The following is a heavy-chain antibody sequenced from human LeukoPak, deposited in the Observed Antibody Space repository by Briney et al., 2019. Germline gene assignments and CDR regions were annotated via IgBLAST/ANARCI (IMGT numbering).Heavy chain of an antibody. CDR2: ISWNSGSI. Sequence: PGRSLRLSCAASGFTFDDYAMHWVRQAPGKGLEWVSGISWNSGSIGYADSVRGRFTISRDNAKNSLYLQMNSLRPEDTAVYYCARNVGWERTPYYFDFWGQGTLVTVSS. V-gene: IGHV3-9*01. J-gene: IGHJ4*02. CDR3: ARNVGWERTPYYFDF. D-gene: IGHD1-26*01. CDR1: GFTFDDYA.